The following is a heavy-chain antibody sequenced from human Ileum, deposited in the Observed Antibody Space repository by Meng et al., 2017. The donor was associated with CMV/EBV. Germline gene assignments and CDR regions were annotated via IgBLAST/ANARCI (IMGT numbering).Heavy chain of an antibody. V-gene: IGHV7-4-1*02. D-gene: IGHD1-26*01. CDR1: GYTVTSKN. J-gene: IGHJ4*02. CDR3: ARDGLSGRYFDY. CDR2: IDTNTGNP. Sequence: CKTSGYTVTSKNIIGVRQAPGQGPEWMGWIDTNTGNPTYAQGFTGRFVFSLDTSVNTAYLQISSLKAEDTAVYYCARDGLSGRYFDYWGQGTLVTVSS.